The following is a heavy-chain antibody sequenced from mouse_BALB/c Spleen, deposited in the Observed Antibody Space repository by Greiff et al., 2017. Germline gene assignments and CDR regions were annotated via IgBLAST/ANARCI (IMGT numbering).Heavy chain of an antibody. CDR2: ISSGGSYT. D-gene: IGHD1-1*01. CDR1: GFTFSSYA. J-gene: IGHJ2*01. V-gene: IGHV5-9-4*01. CDR3: ARDYYGYFDY. Sequence: EVQGVESGGGLVKPGGSLKLSCAASGFTFSSYAMSWVRQSPEKRLEWVAEISSGGSYTYYPDTVTGRFTISRDNAKNTLYLEMSSLRSEDTAMYYCARDYYGYFDYWGQGTTLTVSS.